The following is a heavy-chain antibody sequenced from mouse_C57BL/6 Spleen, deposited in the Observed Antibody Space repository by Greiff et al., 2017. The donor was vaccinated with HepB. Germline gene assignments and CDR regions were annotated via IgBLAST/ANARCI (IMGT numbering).Heavy chain of an antibody. CDR3: ASYYDYDRFAY. D-gene: IGHD2-4*01. Sequence: VQLQQSGPELVKPGASVKISCKASGYTFTDYYMNWVKQSHGKSLEWIGDINPNNGGTSYNQKFKGKATLTVDKSSSTAYMELRSLTSEDSAVYYCASYYDYDRFAYWGQGTLVTVSA. CDR1: GYTFTDYY. J-gene: IGHJ3*01. V-gene: IGHV1-26*01. CDR2: INPNNGGT.